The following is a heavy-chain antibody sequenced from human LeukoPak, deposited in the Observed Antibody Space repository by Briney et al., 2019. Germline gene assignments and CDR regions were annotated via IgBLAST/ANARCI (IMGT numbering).Heavy chain of an antibody. CDR3: ARDKFRSAMVRGVILAIDY. V-gene: IGHV3-23*01. J-gene: IGHJ4*02. CDR1: GFTFSNHG. CDR2: IIGSGGST. D-gene: IGHD3-10*01. Sequence: GGTLRLSCAASGFTFSNHGMNWVRQAPGKGLEWVSSIIGSGGSTYYADSVKGRFTISRDNSKNTLYLQMNSLRAEDTAVYYCARDKFRSAMVRGVILAIDYWGQGTLVTVSS.